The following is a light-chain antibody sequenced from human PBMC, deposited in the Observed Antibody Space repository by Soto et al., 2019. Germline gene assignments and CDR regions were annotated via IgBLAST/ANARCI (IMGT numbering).Light chain of an antibody. J-gene: IGLJ1*01. Sequence: QSVLTQPRSVSGSPGQSVTISCTGTSSDVGGYNLVSWYQQHPGKAPKLMIYDVSNRPSGVPDRFSGSKSGNTASLTISGLQAEDEADYYCYSYAGSYTFYVFGTGTKVTVL. V-gene: IGLV2-11*01. CDR1: SSDVGGYNL. CDR2: DVS. CDR3: YSYAGSYTFYV.